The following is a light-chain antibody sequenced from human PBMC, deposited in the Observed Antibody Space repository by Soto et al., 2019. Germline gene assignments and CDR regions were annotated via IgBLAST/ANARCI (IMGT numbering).Light chain of an antibody. CDR2: GAS. V-gene: IGKV3-15*01. J-gene: IGKJ1*01. Sequence: ELVMTQSPATLSVSPGDRATLSCRASQSVSGNLAWYQQKLGQAHRLLIYGASTRATGIPARFSGSGSGTEFALTISSLQSEDFAVYYCQQYNNWPPWTFGQGTKVEIK. CDR1: QSVSGN. CDR3: QQYNNWPPWT.